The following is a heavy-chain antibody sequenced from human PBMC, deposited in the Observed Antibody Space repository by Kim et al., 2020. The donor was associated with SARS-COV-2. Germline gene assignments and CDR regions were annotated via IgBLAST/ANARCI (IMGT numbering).Heavy chain of an antibody. V-gene: IGHV4-39*07. Sequence: SETLSLTCTVSGGSISSSSYYWGWIRQPPGKGLEWIGSIYYSGSTYYNPSLKSRVTISVDTSKNQFSLKLSSVTAADTAVYYCAREMGRPMVRGAVGDYWGQGTLVTVSS. CDR2: IYYSGST. D-gene: IGHD3-10*01. J-gene: IGHJ4*02. CDR3: AREMGRPMVRGAVGDY. CDR1: GGSISSSSYY.